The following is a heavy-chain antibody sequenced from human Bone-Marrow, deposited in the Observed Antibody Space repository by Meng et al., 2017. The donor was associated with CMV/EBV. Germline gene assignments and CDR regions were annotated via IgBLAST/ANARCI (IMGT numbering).Heavy chain of an antibody. V-gene: IGHV1-2*02. J-gene: IGHJ4*02. CDR1: GYTFTGYY. CDR2: INPNSGGT. D-gene: IGHD2-2*01. Sequence: ASVKVSCKASGYTFTGYYIHWVRQAPGQGLEWMGWINPNSGGTKYAQKFQGRVTMTRDTSISTAYMELSRLRSDDTAVYYCARKEEIAVEPADIGRDYWGQGTLVTGSS. CDR3: ARKEEIAVEPADIGRDY.